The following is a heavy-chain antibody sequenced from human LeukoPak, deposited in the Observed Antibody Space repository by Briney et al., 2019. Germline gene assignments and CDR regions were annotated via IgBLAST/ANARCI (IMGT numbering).Heavy chain of an antibody. CDR1: GYSISSGYY. J-gene: IGHJ5*02. CDR3: ARAPSIAAAGIGFDP. Sequence: SETLSLTCTVSGYSISSGYYWGWIRQPPGKGLEWIGSIYHSGSTYYNPSLKSRVTMSVDTSKNQFSLKLSSVTAADTAVYYCARAPSIAAAGIGFDPWGQGTLVTVSS. V-gene: IGHV4-38-2*02. CDR2: IYHSGST. D-gene: IGHD6-13*01.